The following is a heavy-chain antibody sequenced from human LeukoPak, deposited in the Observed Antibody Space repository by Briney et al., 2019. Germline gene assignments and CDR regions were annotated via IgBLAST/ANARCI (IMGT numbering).Heavy chain of an antibody. J-gene: IGHJ6*02. CDR2: IYYSGST. CDR1: GGSISSYY. Sequence: PSETLSLTCSVSGGSISSYYWSWIRQPPGKGLEWIGHIYYSGSTYYNPSLKSRVTISVDTSKNQFSLKLSSVTAADTAVYYWARDPYYYYGMEVWGQGTTVTVSS. CDR3: ARDPYYYYGMEV. V-gene: IGHV4-59*01.